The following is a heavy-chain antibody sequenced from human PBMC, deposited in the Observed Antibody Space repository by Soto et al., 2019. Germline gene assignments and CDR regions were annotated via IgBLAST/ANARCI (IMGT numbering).Heavy chain of an antibody. D-gene: IGHD2-15*01. CDR2: ISSSSSTI. Sequence: GGSLXLSCAASGFTFSSCVMNWVRQAPGKGLEWVSYISSSSSTIYYADSVKGRFTISRDNAKNSLYLQMNSLRAEDTAVYYCARDRVVAASLDNWFDPWGQGTLVTVSS. CDR1: GFTFSSCV. J-gene: IGHJ5*02. V-gene: IGHV3-48*01. CDR3: ARDRVVAASLDNWFDP.